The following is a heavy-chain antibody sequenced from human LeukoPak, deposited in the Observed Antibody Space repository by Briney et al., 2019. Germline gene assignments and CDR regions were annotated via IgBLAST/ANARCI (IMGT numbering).Heavy chain of an antibody. Sequence: GRSLRLSCAASGFTFDDYAMHWVRQAPGKGLEWVSGITWNRDNIGYGDSVKGRFTVSRDNSKSSLFLQMNSLRSEDAAVYYCARPFSNSLQYYYFDLWGKGTTVIVSS. CDR1: GFTFDDYA. CDR2: ITWNRDNI. CDR3: ARPFSNSLQYYYFDL. V-gene: IGHV3-9*01. D-gene: IGHD4-11*01. J-gene: IGHJ6*03.